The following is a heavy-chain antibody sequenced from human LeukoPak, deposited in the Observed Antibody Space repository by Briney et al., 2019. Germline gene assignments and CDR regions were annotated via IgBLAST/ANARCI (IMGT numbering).Heavy chain of an antibody. CDR2: VSGSGSNT. CDR3: AKTPRGYTYVPDY. J-gene: IGHJ4*02. Sequence: GGSLRLSCAASGFTLRSCAMSWVRQAPGKGLEWVSAVSGSGSNTFYADSVKGRFTISRDNPKHALSLQRDSLRADDTAVYFCAKTPRGYTYVPDYWGQGTLVTVSS. D-gene: IGHD5-18*01. CDR1: GFTLRSCA. V-gene: IGHV3-23*01.